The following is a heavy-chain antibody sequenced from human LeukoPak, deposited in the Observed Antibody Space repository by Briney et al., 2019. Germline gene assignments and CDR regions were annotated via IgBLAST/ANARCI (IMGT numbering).Heavy chain of an antibody. V-gene: IGHV3-33*01. D-gene: IGHD6-6*01. Sequence: GGSLRLSCAASGFTFSSYGMHWVRQAPGKGLEWVAVLWYDGSKKYYADSVKGRFTISRDNSKNTLYLQMNSLRAEDTAVYYCARDIRWYTTSSAGLDYWGQGTLVTVSS. CDR3: ARDIRWYTTSSAGLDY. J-gene: IGHJ4*02. CDR1: GFTFSSYG. CDR2: LWYDGSKK.